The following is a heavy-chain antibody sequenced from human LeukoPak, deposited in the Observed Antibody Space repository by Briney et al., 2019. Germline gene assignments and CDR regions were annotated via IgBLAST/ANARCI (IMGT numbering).Heavy chain of an antibody. Sequence: PGGSLRLFCETSGFTFSSYWMSWVRQAPGKGLEWVANIKQDGTEKYYVDSVKGRFTISRDNARNSLSLQMNSLRAEDTALYYCARGDSGWQASPFDYWGQGTLVTVSS. J-gene: IGHJ4*02. V-gene: IGHV3-7*01. CDR2: IKQDGTEK. CDR3: ARGDSGWQASPFDY. D-gene: IGHD6-19*01. CDR1: GFTFSSYW.